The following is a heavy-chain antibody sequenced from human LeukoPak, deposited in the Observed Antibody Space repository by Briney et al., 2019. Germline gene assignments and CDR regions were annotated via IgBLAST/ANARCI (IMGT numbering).Heavy chain of an antibody. V-gene: IGHV3-11*01. J-gene: IGHJ4*02. CDR3: ARTARLYDY. CDR2: ISGSGSDI. D-gene: IGHD4/OR15-4a*01. Sequence: GGSLRLSCVVSGFSFSDSYMSWVRQAPERGLACISYISGSGSDINYADSVKGRFTISRDNAKNSVYLQMNSLRVEDTAIYYCARTARLYDYWGQGTQVTVSS. CDR1: GFSFSDSY.